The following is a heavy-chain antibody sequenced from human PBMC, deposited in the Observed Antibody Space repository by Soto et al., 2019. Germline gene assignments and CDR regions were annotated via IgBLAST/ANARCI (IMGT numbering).Heavy chain of an antibody. CDR2: IYHSGGT. CDR1: GNSISSGDY. CDR3: ARTKYYYDSTAYIFDY. V-gene: IGHV4-30-4*01. D-gene: IGHD3-22*01. J-gene: IGHJ4*02. Sequence: PSETLSLTCTVSGNSISSGDYWSWIRQPPGKGLEWIGYIYHSGGTYYNPSLKSRVTMSVGTSQNQFSLKLSSVSAADTAVYYCARTKYYYDSTAYIFDYWGQGALVTVSS.